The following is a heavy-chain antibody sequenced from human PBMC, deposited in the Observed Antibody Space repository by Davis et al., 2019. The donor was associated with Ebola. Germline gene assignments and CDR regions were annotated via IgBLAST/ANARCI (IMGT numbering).Heavy chain of an antibody. CDR1: GFTFSSYW. CDR2: ISSDGRNQ. V-gene: IGHV3-30*18. Sequence: GESLKISCAASGFTFSSYWMHWVRQSPVRGLEWVAVISSDGRNQYIPDSVKGRCTISRDNSKNTVYLQMDNLRPEDTAVYYCVKTDCASIDCRLFDFWGQGTLVTVSS. D-gene: IGHD2-21*02. CDR3: VKTDCASIDCRLFDF. J-gene: IGHJ4*02.